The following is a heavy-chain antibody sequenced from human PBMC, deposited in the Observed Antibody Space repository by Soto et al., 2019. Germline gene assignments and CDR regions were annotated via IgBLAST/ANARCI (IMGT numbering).Heavy chain of an antibody. Sequence: SETLSLTCTVSGGAINSYYWTWIRQPAGKGLEWIGRIYSSGSTKYNHSLQSRVTMSLDTSKNQFSLRLTSVTAADTAVYYCARGQRFSDWFDPWGQGTLVTVS. V-gene: IGHV4-4*07. J-gene: IGHJ5*02. CDR3: ARGQRFSDWFDP. CDR1: GGAINSYY. D-gene: IGHD3-3*01. CDR2: IYSSGST.